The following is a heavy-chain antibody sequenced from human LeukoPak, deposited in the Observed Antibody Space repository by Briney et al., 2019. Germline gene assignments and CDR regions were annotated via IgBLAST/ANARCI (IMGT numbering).Heavy chain of an antibody. Sequence: GGSLRLSCAASGFTFSSYSMNWVRQAPGKGLEWVSSICSGSSYIYYADSVKGRFTISRDNAKNSLYLQMNSLRAEDTAVYYCARDSIGPKSDSAQPLDYWGQGTLVTVSS. CDR2: ICSGSSYI. CDR3: ARDSIGPKSDSAQPLDY. D-gene: IGHD2/OR15-2a*01. J-gene: IGHJ4*02. V-gene: IGHV3-21*01. CDR1: GFTFSSYS.